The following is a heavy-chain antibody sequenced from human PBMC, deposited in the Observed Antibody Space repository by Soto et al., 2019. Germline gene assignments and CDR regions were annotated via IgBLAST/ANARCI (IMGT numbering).Heavy chain of an antibody. CDR3: ARGRGFCSGASCRGYFEY. CDR1: GGSIRDYY. Sequence: SETLSLTCTVSGGSIRDYYWSWIRQPPGKGLEWIGNFYYGGSTNYNASLKSRVTISVDTSKNQFSLKLTSVTAADTAVYFCARGRGFCSGASCRGYFEYWGQGTLVTVSS. J-gene: IGHJ4*02. CDR2: FYYGGST. V-gene: IGHV4-59*01. D-gene: IGHD2-15*01.